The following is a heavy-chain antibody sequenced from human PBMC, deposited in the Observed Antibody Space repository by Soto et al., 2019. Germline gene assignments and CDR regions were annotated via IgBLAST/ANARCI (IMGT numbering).Heavy chain of an antibody. CDR3: AKKTAWTHPFDY. J-gene: IGHJ4*02. CDR1: GFTFSNYA. Sequence: EVQLLESGGGLVQPGGSLRLSCAASGFTFSNYAMHWVRQAPGKGLEWVSGIGVSGTGTYYADSVKGRFTISRENSKNTLYLQMNSLIVDDTAVYYFAKKTAWTHPFDYWGQGTLVTVSS. CDR2: IGVSGTGT. V-gene: IGHV3-23*01. D-gene: IGHD5-12*01.